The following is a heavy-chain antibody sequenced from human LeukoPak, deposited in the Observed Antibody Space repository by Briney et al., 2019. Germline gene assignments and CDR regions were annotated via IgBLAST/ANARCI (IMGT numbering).Heavy chain of an antibody. CDR1: GGSISSYY. CDR3: ARNGGWDLGPNY. Sequence: PSETLSLTCTVSGGSISSYYWSWIRQPPGKGLEWIGYIYYSGSTNYNPSLKSRVTISVDTSKNQFSLKVSSVTAADTAVYYCARNGGWDLGPNYWGQGTLVTVSS. D-gene: IGHD6-19*01. CDR2: IYYSGST. V-gene: IGHV4-59*01. J-gene: IGHJ4*02.